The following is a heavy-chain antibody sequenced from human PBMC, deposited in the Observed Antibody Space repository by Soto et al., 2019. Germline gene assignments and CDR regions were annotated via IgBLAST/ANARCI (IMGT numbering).Heavy chain of an antibody. D-gene: IGHD3-10*01. V-gene: IGHV3-23*01. CDR1: GFTFRKYA. J-gene: IGHJ4*02. CDR3: AKDSSLWFGELPDY. CDR2: ISGSGGST. Sequence: AGGALRLSCAASGFTFRKYAMSWVRHGPGKGLEWVSAISGSGGSTYYADSVKGRFTISRDNSKNTLYLQMNSLRAEDTAVYYCAKDSSLWFGELPDYWGQGTLVTVSS.